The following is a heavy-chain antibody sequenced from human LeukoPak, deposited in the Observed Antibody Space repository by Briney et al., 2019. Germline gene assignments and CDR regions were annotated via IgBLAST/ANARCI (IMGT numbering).Heavy chain of an antibody. Sequence: GGSLRLSCAASGFTFSSYAMSWVRQAPGKVLEWVSIITGSGSGDSTYYADSVKGRFTISRDNSKNTLYLQMNSLRAEDTAVYYCAKKEAVAGKGFDYWGQGTLVTVSS. D-gene: IGHD6-19*01. CDR1: GFTFSSYA. V-gene: IGHV3-23*01. J-gene: IGHJ4*02. CDR2: ITGSGSGDST. CDR3: AKKEAVAGKGFDY.